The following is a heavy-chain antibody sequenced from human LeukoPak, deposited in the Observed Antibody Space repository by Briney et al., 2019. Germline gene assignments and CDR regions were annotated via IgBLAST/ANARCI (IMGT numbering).Heavy chain of an antibody. D-gene: IGHD3-10*01. J-gene: IGHJ4*02. CDR3: AKDSRHITMVRGVIYYFDY. CDR1: GFTFSSYA. Sequence: GGSLRLSCAASGFTFSSYAMSWVRQAPGKGLEWVSAISGSGGSTYYADSVKGRLTISRDNSKNTLYLQMNSLRAEDTAVYYCAKDSRHITMVRGVIYYFDYWGQGTLVTVSS. V-gene: IGHV3-23*01. CDR2: ISGSGGST.